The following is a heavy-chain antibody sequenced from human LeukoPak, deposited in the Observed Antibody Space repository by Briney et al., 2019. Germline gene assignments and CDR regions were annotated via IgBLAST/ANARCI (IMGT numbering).Heavy chain of an antibody. V-gene: IGHV4-4*07. CDR3: ARDSGTTGEVKFDP. Sequence: SETLSLTCTVSGCSITSYFWTWIRQPAGKALEWIGRIYVTGSTTYNPSLGSRVTMSLDTSKNHFSLKLRSVTAADTAVYYCARDSGTTGEVKFDPWGQGTLVTVSS. CDR1: GCSITSYF. J-gene: IGHJ5*02. D-gene: IGHD1-7*01. CDR2: IYVTGST.